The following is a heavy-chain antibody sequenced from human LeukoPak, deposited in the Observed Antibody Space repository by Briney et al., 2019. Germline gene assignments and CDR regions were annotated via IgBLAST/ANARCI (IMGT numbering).Heavy chain of an antibody. CDR2: IYYSGST. J-gene: IGHJ6*03. CDR1: GGSFSSYY. CDR3: ARSYCGGDCYTLPLYYYYYMDV. Sequence: SETLSLTCAVYGGSFSSYYWGWIRQPPGKGLEWIGSIYYSGSTYYNPSLKSRVTISVDTSKNQFSLKLSSVTAADTAVYYCARSYCGGDCYTLPLYYYYYMDVWGKGTTVTVSS. V-gene: IGHV4-39*01. D-gene: IGHD2-21*02.